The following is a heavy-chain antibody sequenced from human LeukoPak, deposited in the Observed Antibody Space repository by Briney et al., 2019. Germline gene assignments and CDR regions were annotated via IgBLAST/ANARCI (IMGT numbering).Heavy chain of an antibody. D-gene: IGHD3-10*01. J-gene: IGHJ4*02. V-gene: IGHV4-39*01. Sequence: PSETLSLTCTVSGGSINSSSYYWGWIRQPPGEALEWIGSIYHSGYTYYNPPLKSRVTISVDTSKSQFSLKLRPVTAAATAVCYCAWSSMFRGVTVDYWGQGTLVTVSS. CDR1: GGSINSSSYY. CDR3: AWSSMFRGVTVDY. CDR2: IYHSGYT.